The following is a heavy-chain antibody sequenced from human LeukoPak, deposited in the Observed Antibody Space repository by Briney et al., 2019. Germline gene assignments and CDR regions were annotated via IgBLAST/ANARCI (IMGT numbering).Heavy chain of an antibody. V-gene: IGHV4-59*08. Sequence: SETLSLTCTVSGASISSYYWSWIRQPPGKGLEWIGYIYYSGSTNYNPSLKSRVTISVDTSKNQFSLKLSSVTAADTAVYYCARHSCGSSSCYYHYGMDVWGQGTTVTVSS. J-gene: IGHJ6*02. CDR1: GASISSYY. D-gene: IGHD2-2*01. CDR2: IYYSGST. CDR3: ARHSCGSSSCYYHYGMDV.